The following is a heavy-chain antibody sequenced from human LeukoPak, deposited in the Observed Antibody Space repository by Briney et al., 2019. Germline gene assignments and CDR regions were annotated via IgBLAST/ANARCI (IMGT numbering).Heavy chain of an antibody. D-gene: IGHD2-15*01. J-gene: IGHJ3*02. CDR3: ARGSYSLHAFDI. Sequence: GGSLRLSCAASGFTFSSYAMSWVRQAPGKGLEWVPSISSSSSYIYYADSVKGRFTISRDNAKNSLYLQMNSLRAEDTAVYYCARGSYSLHAFDIWGQGTMVTVSS. CDR1: GFTFSSYA. V-gene: IGHV3-21*01. CDR2: ISSSSSYI.